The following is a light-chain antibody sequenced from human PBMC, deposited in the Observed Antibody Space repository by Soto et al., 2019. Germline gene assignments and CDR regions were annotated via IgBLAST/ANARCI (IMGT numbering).Light chain of an antibody. Sequence: EIVLTQSPATLSLSPGERATLSCRASQSVSSYLAWYQQKPGQAPRLLIYDASNRATGIPARFSGSGSGTDFTLTISSLEPEDFAVYYCQQRRNWPFGPGTKVDIK. CDR3: QQRRNWP. CDR2: DAS. V-gene: IGKV3-11*01. J-gene: IGKJ3*01. CDR1: QSVSSY.